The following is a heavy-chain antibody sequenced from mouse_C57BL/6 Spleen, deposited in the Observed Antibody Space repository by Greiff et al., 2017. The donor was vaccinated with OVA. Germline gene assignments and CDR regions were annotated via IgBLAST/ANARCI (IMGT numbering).Heavy chain of an antibody. D-gene: IGHD3-2*02. CDR2: ISYDGSN. J-gene: IGHJ2*01. V-gene: IGHV3-6*01. Sequence: EVQLQESGPGLVKPSQSLSLTCSVTGYSITSGYYWNWIRQFPGNKLEWMGYISYDGSNNYNPSLKNRISITRDTSKNQFFLKLNSVTTEDTATYYCARGTAQAPWDYWGQGTTLTVSS. CDR1: GYSITSGYY. CDR3: ARGTAQAPWDY.